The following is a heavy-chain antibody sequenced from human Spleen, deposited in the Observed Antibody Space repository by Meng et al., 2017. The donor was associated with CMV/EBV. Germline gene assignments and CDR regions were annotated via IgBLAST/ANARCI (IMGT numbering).Heavy chain of an antibody. J-gene: IGHJ5*02. CDR2: IYHNGTT. CDR1: GGSHSDYGW. Sequence: SGGSHSDYGWWGWVRPPPGKGLEWIGEIYHNGTTNYNPSLKSRVNISLEKSKRQFSMDLNSVTAADTGLYYCARVVVAATLSPYFDPWGQGTLVTVSS. D-gene: IGHD2-15*01. CDR3: ARVVVAATLSPYFDP. V-gene: IGHV4-4*02.